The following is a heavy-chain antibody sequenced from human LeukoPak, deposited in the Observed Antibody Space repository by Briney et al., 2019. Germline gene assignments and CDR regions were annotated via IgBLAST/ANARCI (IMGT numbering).Heavy chain of an antibody. CDR3: AKGEYQLLYPHLFDY. J-gene: IGHJ4*02. Sequence: GGSLRLSCAASGFTFSSYAMSWVRQAPGKGLEWVSAISGSGGSTYYADSVKGRFTISRDNSKNTLYLQTNSLRAEDTAVYYCAKGEYQLLYPHLFDYWGQGTLVTVSS. CDR1: GFTFSSYA. CDR2: ISGSGGST. D-gene: IGHD2-2*02. V-gene: IGHV3-23*01.